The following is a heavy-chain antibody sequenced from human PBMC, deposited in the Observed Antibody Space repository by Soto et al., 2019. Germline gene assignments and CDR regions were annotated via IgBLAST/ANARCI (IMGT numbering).Heavy chain of an antibody. Sequence: QAQLVQSGAEVKKPGSSVKVSCKVSGDTFSTYSISWVRQAPGQGLEWLGGIIPILGIPSYAQRFQDRVTITADKTTSTAYMELSSLRSEDTAVYYCARERSRYDRSGYYRPDYWGQGTLVTVSS. CDR1: GDTFSTYS. J-gene: IGHJ4*02. D-gene: IGHD3-22*01. V-gene: IGHV1-69*09. CDR2: IIPILGIP. CDR3: ARERSRYDRSGYYRPDY.